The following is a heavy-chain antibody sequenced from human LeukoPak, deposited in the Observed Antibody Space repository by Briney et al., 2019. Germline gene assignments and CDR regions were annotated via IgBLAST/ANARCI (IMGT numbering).Heavy chain of an antibody. D-gene: IGHD6-13*01. CDR1: GFTFSSYA. CDR3: ARDSYSSSWWVIDY. V-gene: IGHV3-23*01. Sequence: PGGSLRLSCAASGFTFSSYAMSWVRQAPGKGLEWVSAISGSGGSIYYADSVKGRFTISRDNAKNSLYLQMNSLRAEDTAVYYCARDSYSSSWWVIDYWGQGTLVTVSS. J-gene: IGHJ4*02. CDR2: ISGSGGSI.